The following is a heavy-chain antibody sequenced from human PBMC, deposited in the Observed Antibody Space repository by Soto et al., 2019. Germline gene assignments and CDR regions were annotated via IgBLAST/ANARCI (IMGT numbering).Heavy chain of an antibody. CDR1: SGSINSGDYY. D-gene: IGHD3-10*01. CDR3: ATAPGPYYHCMYV. J-gene: IGHJ6*02. CDR2: FYYSGST. Sequence: QVRLQESGPGLVKPEQTLSLTCTVSSGSINSGDYYWSWIRQSPGQGLEWHGYFYYSGSTYINPSLKGRASMSLDTSKDQCSLILTSVTAADTAVYYCATAPGPYYHCMYVWGQGPKVTVAS. V-gene: IGHV4-30-4*01.